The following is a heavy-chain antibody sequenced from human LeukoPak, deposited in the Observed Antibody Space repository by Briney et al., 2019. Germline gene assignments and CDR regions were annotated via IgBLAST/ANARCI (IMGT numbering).Heavy chain of an antibody. V-gene: IGHV3-30*18. D-gene: IGHD2-15*01. J-gene: IGHJ3*02. CDR2: ISYDGSNK. CDR3: AKTSVCSAGSCYYDGIDI. CDR1: GFGFSTYG. Sequence: PGGSLRLSCAASGFGFSTYGMHWVRQAPGKGLEWVAMISYDGSNKYYADSVKGRFTISRDNSQNTLYLQMSSLRVEDTAVYYCAKTSVCSAGSCYYDGIDIWGQGTMVTVSS.